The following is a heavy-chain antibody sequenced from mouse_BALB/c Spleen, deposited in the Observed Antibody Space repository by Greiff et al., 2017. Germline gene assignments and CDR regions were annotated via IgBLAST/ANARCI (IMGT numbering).Heavy chain of an antibody. CDR3: ARQFYYGNPYYAMDY. J-gene: IGHJ4*01. CDR1: GFSLTSYG. Sequence: QVQLKESGPDLVAPSQSLSITCTVSGFSLTSYGVHWVRQPPGKGLEWLVVIWSDGSTTYNSALKSRLSISKDNSKSQVFLKMNSLQTDDTAMYYCARQFYYGNPYYAMDYWGQGTSVTVSS. V-gene: IGHV2-6-2*01. CDR2: IWSDGST. D-gene: IGHD2-1*01.